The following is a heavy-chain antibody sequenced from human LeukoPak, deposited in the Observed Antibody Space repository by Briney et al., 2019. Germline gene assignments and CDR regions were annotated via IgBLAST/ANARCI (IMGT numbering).Heavy chain of an antibody. CDR2: IYHSGST. CDR3: ARDSELELIGWFDP. V-gene: IGHV4-4*02. CDR1: GGSISSSNW. D-gene: IGHD1-7*01. J-gene: IGHJ5*02. Sequence: SGTLSLTCAVSGGSISSSNWWSWVRQPPGKGLEWIGEIYHSGSTNYNPSLKSRVTISVDTSKNQFSLKLSSVTAADTAVYYCARDSELELIGWFDPWGQGTLVTVSS.